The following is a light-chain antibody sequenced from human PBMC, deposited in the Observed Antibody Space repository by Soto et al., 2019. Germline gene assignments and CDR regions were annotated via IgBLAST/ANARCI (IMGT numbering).Light chain of an antibody. CDR2: KTS. Sequence: DIQMTPSPSTLSASVGDRVTITCRASQSINSWLAWYQQKPGKAPKLLIYKTSSLESGVPSRFSGSGSGTEFTLTISSLQPDDFATYYCQQYNNSPWTFGQGTKVEIK. V-gene: IGKV1-5*03. CDR1: QSINSW. CDR3: QQYNNSPWT. J-gene: IGKJ1*01.